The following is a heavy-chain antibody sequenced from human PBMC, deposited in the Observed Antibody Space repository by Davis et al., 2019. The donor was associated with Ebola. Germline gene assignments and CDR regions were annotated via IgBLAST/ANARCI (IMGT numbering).Heavy chain of an antibody. J-gene: IGHJ4*02. D-gene: IGHD1-26*01. CDR3: ARGWDNDY. CDR1: GFTFSSYA. V-gene: IGHV3-30-3*01. CDR2: ISYDGSNK. Sequence: PGGSLRLSCAASGFTFSSYAMHWVRQAPGKGLEWVAVISYDGSNKYYADSVKGRFTISRDNSKNTLYLQMNSLRAEDTAVYYCARGWDNDYWGQGTLVTVSS.